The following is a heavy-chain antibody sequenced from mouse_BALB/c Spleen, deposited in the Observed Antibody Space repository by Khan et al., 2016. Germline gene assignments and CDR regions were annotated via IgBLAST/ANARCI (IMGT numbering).Heavy chain of an antibody. J-gene: IGHJ1*01. D-gene: IGHD1-1*01. CDR1: EYTFTNYG. CDR2: INTYSGES. V-gene: IGHV9-3-1*01. Sequence: QIQLVQSGPELKKPGKTVKISCKASEYTFTNYGMNWVKQAPGKGLKWMGWINTYSGESTYADDFKGRFAFSLETSANTAYLQINTLKNEDTATYFCARYRYYYGSSRYFDVWGAGTTVTVSS. CDR3: ARYRYYYGSSRYFDV.